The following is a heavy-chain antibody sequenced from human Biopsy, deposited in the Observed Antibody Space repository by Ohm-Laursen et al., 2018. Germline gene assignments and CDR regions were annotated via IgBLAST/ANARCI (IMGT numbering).Heavy chain of an antibody. J-gene: IGHJ4*02. V-gene: IGHV1-18*01. CDR2: ISAYNGHT. D-gene: IGHD4-17*01. CDR1: GYPFITYG. CDR3: ARDPHGEGRDYGSYFDY. Sequence: SSVKVSCKASGYPFITYGISWVRQAPGQGLEWMGWISAYNGHTKFARKFQDRVTMTTDTSTTTAYMDLRSLRSDDTAVYYCARDPHGEGRDYGSYFDYWGQGTLVTVSS.